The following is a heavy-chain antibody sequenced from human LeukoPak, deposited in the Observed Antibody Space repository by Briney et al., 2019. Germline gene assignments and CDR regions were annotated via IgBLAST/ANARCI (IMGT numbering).Heavy chain of an antibody. D-gene: IGHD3-3*01. Sequence: PVGSLRVSCVASGLAFSSYAMSSVRQAPGKGLEWVSTISVASNTFYADSVKGRFTISRDNSRNTVYLQMTSLRADDTAVYYCADYGVSGVRNNFYWGQGTLVTVSS. CDR1: GLAFSSYA. CDR2: ISVASNT. V-gene: IGHV3-23*01. CDR3: ADYGVSGVRNNFY. J-gene: IGHJ4*02.